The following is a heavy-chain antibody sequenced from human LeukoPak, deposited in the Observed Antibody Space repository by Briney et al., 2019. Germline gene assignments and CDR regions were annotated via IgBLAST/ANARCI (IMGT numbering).Heavy chain of an antibody. D-gene: IGHD3-22*01. CDR1: GFTFSSFE. Sequence: GGSLRLSCAASGFTFSSFEMNWVRQTPGKGLEWVSYISSSGTTIYYADFVKGRFTISRDNAKNSLYLQMNSLRAEDSAVYYCARDLELVYYDSSGYDYWGQGTLVTVSS. J-gene: IGHJ4*02. CDR3: ARDLELVYYDSSGYDY. V-gene: IGHV3-48*03. CDR2: ISSSGTTI.